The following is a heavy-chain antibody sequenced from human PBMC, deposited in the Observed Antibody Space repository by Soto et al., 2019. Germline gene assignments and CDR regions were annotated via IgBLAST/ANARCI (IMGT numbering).Heavy chain of an antibody. V-gene: IGHV3-23*01. CDR2: ISGSGGST. CDR1: GFTFSSYA. CDR3: AKTSTMVRVPPLLYGMDV. D-gene: IGHD3-10*01. J-gene: IGHJ6*02. Sequence: EVQLLESGGGLVQPGGSLRLSCAASGFTFSSYAMSWVRQAPGKGLEWVSAISGSGGSTYYADSVKGRFTISRDNSKNTLYLQMNSLRAEDTAVYYCAKTSTMVRVPPLLYGMDVWGQGTTVTVSS.